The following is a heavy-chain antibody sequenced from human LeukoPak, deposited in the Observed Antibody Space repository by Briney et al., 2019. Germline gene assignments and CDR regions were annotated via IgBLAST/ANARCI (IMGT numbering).Heavy chain of an antibody. D-gene: IGHD2-2*01. J-gene: IGHJ4*02. CDR1: GGTFSSYA. CDR2: IIPIFGTA. Sequence: ASVKVSCKASGGTFSSYAISWVRQAPGQGLEWMGGIIPIFGTANYAQKFQGRVTITADESTSTAYMELSSLRSEDTDVYYCARDQYQLLTGAFDYWGQGTLVTVSS. V-gene: IGHV1-69*13. CDR3: ARDQYQLLTGAFDY.